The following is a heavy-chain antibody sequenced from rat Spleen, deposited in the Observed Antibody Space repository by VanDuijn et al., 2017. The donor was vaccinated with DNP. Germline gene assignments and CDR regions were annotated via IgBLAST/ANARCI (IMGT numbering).Heavy chain of an antibody. CDR2: INTDGGST. Sequence: EVQLVESGGDLVQPGRSLKLSCAASGFTFSDYYMAWVRQAPGKGLEWVASINTDGGSTYYPDSVKGRFTISRDNAENTVYLQMNSLRSEDTATYYCASWAPIAPLSTSNYWGQGVMVTVSS. CDR1: GFTFSDYY. V-gene: IGHV5-58*01. D-gene: IGHD1-2*01. CDR3: ASWAPIAPLSTSNY. J-gene: IGHJ2*01.